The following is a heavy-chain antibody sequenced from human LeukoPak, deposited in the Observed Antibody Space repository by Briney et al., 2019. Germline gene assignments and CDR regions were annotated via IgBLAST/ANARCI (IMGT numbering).Heavy chain of an antibody. D-gene: IGHD6-19*01. J-gene: IGHJ6*03. CDR1: GFTFSKYA. V-gene: IGHV3-23*01. CDR2: ISGSGGST. CDR3: AKSGVGIAVANYYMDV. Sequence: PGGSLRLSYAASGFTFSKYAMTWVRQAPGKGLEWVSAISGSGGSTYYADSVKGRFTISRDNSKNTLYLQMNSLRAEDTAVYYCAKSGVGIAVANYYMDVWGKGTTVTVSS.